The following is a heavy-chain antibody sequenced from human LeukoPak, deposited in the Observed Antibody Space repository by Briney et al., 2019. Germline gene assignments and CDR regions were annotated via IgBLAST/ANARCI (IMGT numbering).Heavy chain of an antibody. CDR3: ASPVNLEWQDAFDI. Sequence: GASVKVSCKASGYTFTGYYMHWVRQAPGQGLEWMGRINPNSGGTNYAQKFQGRVTMTRDTSISTAYMELSRLRSDDTAVYYCASPVNLEWQDAFDIWGQGTMVTVSS. V-gene: IGHV1-2*02. CDR2: INPNSGGT. J-gene: IGHJ3*02. CDR1: GYTFTGYY. D-gene: IGHD3-3*01.